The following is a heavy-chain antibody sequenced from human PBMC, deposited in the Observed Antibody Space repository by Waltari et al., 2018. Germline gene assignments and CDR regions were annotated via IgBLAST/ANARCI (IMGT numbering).Heavy chain of an antibody. CDR2: IYYSGST. CDR3: ARGYDFWSGYSWFDP. CDR1: GGSISSYY. J-gene: IGHJ5*02. Sequence: QLQLQESGSGLVKPSQTLSLTCTVSGGSISSYYWSWIRQPPGKGLEWIGYIYYSGSTNYNPSLKSRVTISVDTSKNQFSLKLSSVTAADTAVYYCARGYDFWSGYSWFDPWGQGTLVTVSS. V-gene: IGHV4-59*01. D-gene: IGHD3-3*01.